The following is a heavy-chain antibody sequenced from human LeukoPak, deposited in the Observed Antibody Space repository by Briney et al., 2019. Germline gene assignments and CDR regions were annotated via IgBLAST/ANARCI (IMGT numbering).Heavy chain of an antibody. Sequence: GGSLRLSCAASGFTFSDYYMSWIRQAPGKGLEWVSYISSSSSYTNYADSVKGRFTISRDNAKNSLYLQMNSLRAEDTAVYYCARSVNFPDYDILTGYYLDYWGQGTLVTVSS. CDR3: ARSVNFPDYDILTGYYLDY. V-gene: IGHV3-11*06. CDR2: ISSSSSYT. J-gene: IGHJ4*02. D-gene: IGHD3-9*01. CDR1: GFTFSDYY.